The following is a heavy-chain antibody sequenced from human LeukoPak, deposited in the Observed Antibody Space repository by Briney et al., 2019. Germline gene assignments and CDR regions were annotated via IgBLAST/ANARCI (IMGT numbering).Heavy chain of an antibody. CDR1: GFIFSTYG. D-gene: IGHD1-26*01. CDR2: ILYDGSNT. CDR3: AKVGSGSYPNYYYYYMDV. V-gene: IGHV3-30*02. J-gene: IGHJ6*03. Sequence: GGSLRLSCAASGFIFSTYGMHWVRQAPGQGLEWMAFILYDGSNTYYADSVKGRFTSSRDNSKNTLYLQMNSLRAEDTAVYYCAKVGSGSYPNYYYYYMDVWGKGTTVAVS.